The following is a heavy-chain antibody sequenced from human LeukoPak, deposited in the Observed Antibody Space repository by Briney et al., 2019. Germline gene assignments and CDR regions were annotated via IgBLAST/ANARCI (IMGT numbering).Heavy chain of an antibody. V-gene: IGHV1-69*05. CDR2: IIPIFGTA. J-gene: IGHJ3*02. D-gene: IGHD5-18*01. Sequence: SXXVSCKASGGTFSSYAISWVRQAPGQGIEWMGRIIPIFGTANYAQKFQGRVTITTDEAKSKAYVELSSLRSEDTAVYYCARPQRGYSYSAFDIWGQGTMVTVSS. CDR1: GGTFSSYA. CDR3: ARPQRGYSYSAFDI.